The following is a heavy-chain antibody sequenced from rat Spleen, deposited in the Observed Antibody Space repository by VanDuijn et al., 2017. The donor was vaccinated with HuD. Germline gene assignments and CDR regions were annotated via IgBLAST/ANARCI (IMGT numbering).Heavy chain of an antibody. Sequence: QVQLKESGPGLVQPSQTLSLVCTVSGFSLISNSVHWVRQPLGKGLVWMGTIWAGGTTNYNSAVQSRLSISRDTSKSQLFLKVTSLQPEDTGTYYCARHAYGGYEAFDYWGRGTLVTVSS. J-gene: IGHJ3*01. D-gene: IGHD1-11*01. V-gene: IGHV2-72*01. CDR1: GFSLISNS. CDR3: ARHAYGGYEAFDY. CDR2: IWAGGTT.